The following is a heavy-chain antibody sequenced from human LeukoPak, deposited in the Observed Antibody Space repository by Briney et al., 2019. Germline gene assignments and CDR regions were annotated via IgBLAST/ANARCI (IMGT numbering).Heavy chain of an antibody. CDR2: IKQDGSEK. V-gene: IGHV3-7*03. D-gene: IGHD2-15*01. CDR1: GFTFSSYW. Sequence: GGSLRLSCAASGFTFSSYWMSWVRQAPGKGLEWVANIKQDGSEKYYVDSVKGRFTISRDNAKNSLYLQMNSLRAEDTAVYYCARGVVVAANNGWFDPWGQGTLVTVSS. CDR3: ARGVVVAANNGWFDP. J-gene: IGHJ5*02.